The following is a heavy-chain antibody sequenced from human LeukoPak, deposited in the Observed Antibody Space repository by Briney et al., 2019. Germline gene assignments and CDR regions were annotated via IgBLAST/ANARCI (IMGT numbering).Heavy chain of an antibody. CDR3: AKERVDWRYFDY. J-gene: IGHJ4*02. CDR1: GFTFSSYW. D-gene: IGHD3-9*01. CDR2: IKQDGSEK. V-gene: IGHV3-7*01. Sequence: GGSLRLSCAASGFTFSSYWMSWVRQAPGKGREWVANIKQDGSEKYYVDSVKGRFTISRDNAKNSLYLQINSLRVEDTAVYYCAKERVDWRYFDYWGQGTLVTVSS.